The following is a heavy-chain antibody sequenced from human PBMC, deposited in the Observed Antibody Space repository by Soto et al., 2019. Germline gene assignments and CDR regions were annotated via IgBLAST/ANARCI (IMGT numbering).Heavy chain of an antibody. CDR2: ISSSSSTI. CDR1: GFIFSSYI. V-gene: IGHV3-48*01. J-gene: IGHJ4*02. CDR3: ARFAWDLLGVDY. D-gene: IGHD1-26*01. Sequence: EVQLVESGGGLVQPGGSLRLSCAASGFIFSSYIMNWVRQAPGKGLEWVAHISSSSSTIKYADSVKGRFTISRDNAKNSLYLQMNRLRGEDTAVYYCARFAWDLLGVDYWGQGTLVTVSS.